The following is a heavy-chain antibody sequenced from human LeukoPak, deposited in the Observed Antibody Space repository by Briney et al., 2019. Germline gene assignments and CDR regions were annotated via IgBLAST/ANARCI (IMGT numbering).Heavy chain of an antibody. CDR3: ARGVYYYYYGMDV. CDR1: GYTFTSYD. J-gene: IGHJ6*02. CDR2: MNPNRRHT. V-gene: IGHV1-8*01. Sequence: ASVKVSCKASGYTFTSYDINWVRQATGQALEWMGWMNPNRRHTGFAQQFQGRVTMPRNTSISTAYMELSSLRSEDPAVYYCARGVYYYYYGMDVWGQGTTVTVSS.